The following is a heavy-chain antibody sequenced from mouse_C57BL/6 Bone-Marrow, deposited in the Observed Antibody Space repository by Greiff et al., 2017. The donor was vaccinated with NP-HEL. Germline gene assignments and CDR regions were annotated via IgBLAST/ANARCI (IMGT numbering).Heavy chain of an antibody. CDR2: FYPYNDDT. J-gene: IGHJ4*01. CDR1: GYTFTTYP. Sequence: VQLQESGAELVKPGASVKMSCKASGYTFTTYPIEWMKQSHGKCLEWIGNFYPYNDDTKYNEKFKGKATLTVEKSSSTVYLDLSRLTSDDSAVYYCARRSNFDYAMDYWGQGTSVTVSS. CDR3: ARRSNFDYAMDY. V-gene: IGHV1-47*01. D-gene: IGHD1-1*01.